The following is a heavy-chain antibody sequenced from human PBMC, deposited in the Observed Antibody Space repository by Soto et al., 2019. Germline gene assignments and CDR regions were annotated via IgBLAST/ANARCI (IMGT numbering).Heavy chain of an antibody. V-gene: IGHV1-58*02. Sequence: SVKVSCKASGYTFTSYDIHWVRQARGQGLEWIGWMVVGSGNTNYAQKFQERVTITRDMSTSTAYMELSSLRSEDSAVYYCAADGQWLADDAFDIWGRGTMVTVSS. D-gene: IGHD6-19*01. CDR3: AADGQWLADDAFDI. CDR2: MVVGSGNT. J-gene: IGHJ3*02. CDR1: GYTFTSYD.